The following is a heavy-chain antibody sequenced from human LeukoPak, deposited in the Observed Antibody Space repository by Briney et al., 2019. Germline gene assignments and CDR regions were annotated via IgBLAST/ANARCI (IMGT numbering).Heavy chain of an antibody. CDR2: LNFRGSL. D-gene: IGHD4/OR15-4a*01. J-gene: IGHJ4*02. Sequence: TSETLSLTCTVSGGSITSGDYYWNWVRQPPGKGLEWIGNLNFRGSLFYHPSVKSRVTMSADPSQNQFSLRLMSVTAADTAVYYCATRTYRAHFDHWGQGTLVTVSS. CDR1: GGSITSGDYY. CDR3: ATRTYRAHFDH. V-gene: IGHV4-39*01.